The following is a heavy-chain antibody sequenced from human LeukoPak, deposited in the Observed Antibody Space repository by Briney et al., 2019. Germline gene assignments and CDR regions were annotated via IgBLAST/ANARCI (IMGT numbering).Heavy chain of an antibody. Sequence: GGSLRLSFAASGFTFSSYSMNWVRQAPGKGLEWVSYISSSSSTIYYADSVKGRFTISRDNAKNSLYLQMNSLRAEDTAVYYCARLVDCGGDCPTLYYGMDVWGQGTTVTVSS. CDR3: ARLVDCGGDCPTLYYGMDV. V-gene: IGHV3-48*04. CDR1: GFTFSSYS. J-gene: IGHJ6*02. CDR2: ISSSSSTI. D-gene: IGHD2-21*02.